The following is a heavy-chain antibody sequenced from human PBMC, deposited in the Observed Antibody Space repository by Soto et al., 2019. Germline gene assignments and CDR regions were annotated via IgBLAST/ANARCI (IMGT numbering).Heavy chain of an antibody. CDR1: GFTFSSYG. V-gene: IGHV3-33*01. D-gene: IGHD6-13*01. Sequence: QVQLVESGGGVVQPGRSLRLSCAASGFTFSSYGMHWVRQAPGKGLEWVVVIWYDGSNKYYADSVKGRFTISRDNSKNTLYLQMNSLRAEDTAVYYCARDPVSDRSSWFFDYWGQGTLVTVSS. CDR3: ARDPVSDRSSWFFDY. CDR2: IWYDGSNK. J-gene: IGHJ4*02.